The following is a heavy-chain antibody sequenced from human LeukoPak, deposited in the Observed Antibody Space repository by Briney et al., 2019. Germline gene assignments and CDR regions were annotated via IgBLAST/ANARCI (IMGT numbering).Heavy chain of an antibody. CDR3: ARDMGEYYYDSSGYQPSDY. J-gene: IGHJ4*02. CDR1: GYTFTSYY. Sequence: SVKVSCKASGYTFTSYYMHWVRQAPGQGLESMGIINPSGGSTSYAQKFQGRVTMTRDMSTSTVYMELSSLRSEDTAVYYCARDMGEYYYDSSGYQPSDYWGQGTLVTVSS. V-gene: IGHV1-46*01. CDR2: INPSGGST. D-gene: IGHD3-22*01.